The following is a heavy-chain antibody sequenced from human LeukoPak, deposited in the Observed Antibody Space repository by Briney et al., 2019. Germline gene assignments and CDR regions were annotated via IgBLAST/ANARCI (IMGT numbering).Heavy chain of an antibody. J-gene: IGHJ4*02. Sequence: GGSLRLSXAASGFTFSSYGMHWVRQAPGKGLEWVAFIRYDGSNKYYADSVKGRFTISRDNSKNTLYLQMNSLRAEDTAVYYCAKDCSSTSCYEPINYFDYWGQGTLVTVSS. CDR2: IRYDGSNK. CDR3: AKDCSSTSCYEPINYFDY. V-gene: IGHV3-30*02. CDR1: GFTFSSYG. D-gene: IGHD2-2*01.